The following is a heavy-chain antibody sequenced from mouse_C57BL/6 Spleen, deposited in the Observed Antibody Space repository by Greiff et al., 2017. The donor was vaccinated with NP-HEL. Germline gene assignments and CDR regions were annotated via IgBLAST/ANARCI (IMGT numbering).Heavy chain of an antibody. CDR1: GYTFTSYW. J-gene: IGHJ2*01. D-gene: IGHD2-1*01. CDR2: IDPSDSET. Sequence: QVQLQQPGAELVRPGSSVKLSCKASGYTFTSYWMHWVKQRPIQGLEWIGNIDPSDSETHYNQKFKDKATLTVDKSSSTAYMQLSSLTSEDSAVYYCARGKSSEIYSYFDYWGQGTTLTVSS. CDR3: ARGKSSEIYSYFDY. V-gene: IGHV1-52*01.